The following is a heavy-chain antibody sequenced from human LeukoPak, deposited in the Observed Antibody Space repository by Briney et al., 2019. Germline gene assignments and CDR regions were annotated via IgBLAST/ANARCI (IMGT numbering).Heavy chain of an antibody. CDR2: IIPIFGTA. Sequence: GASVKASCKASGGTFSSYAISWVRQAPGQGLEWMGRIIPIFGTANYAQKFQGRVTITTDESTSTAYMELSSLRSEDTAVYYCARDLPYCSGGSCYPHNWFDPWGQGTLVTVSS. CDR3: ARDLPYCSGGSCYPHNWFDP. CDR1: GGTFSSYA. J-gene: IGHJ5*02. D-gene: IGHD2-15*01. V-gene: IGHV1-69*05.